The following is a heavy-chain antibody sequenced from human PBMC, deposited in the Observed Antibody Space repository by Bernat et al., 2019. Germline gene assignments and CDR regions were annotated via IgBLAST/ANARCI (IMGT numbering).Heavy chain of an antibody. J-gene: IGHJ4*01. D-gene: IGHD4-17*01. CDR1: FTSYG. V-gene: IGHV1-18*01. CDR2: ISAYNGNT. CDR3: ARSPRGYGDYGRFLFTDY. Sequence: FTSYGISWVRQAPGQWLEWMGWISAYNGNTNYAQQLQARVTMTTDTSTSTAYMELRSLRSDYTAVYYCARSPRGYGDYGRFLFTDYWG.